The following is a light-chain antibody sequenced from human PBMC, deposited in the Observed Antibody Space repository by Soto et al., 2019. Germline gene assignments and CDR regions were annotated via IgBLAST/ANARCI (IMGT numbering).Light chain of an antibody. Sequence: DIVMTQSPDSLAVSLGERATINCKSSQSGLYSSNNKNYIAWYQQKPGQPPKLLIYWASTRESGVPDRFSGSGSGTDITLTISSLQAEEVAVYYCQQYYSTPFTIGPGTKVDIK. CDR2: WAS. CDR3: QQYYSTPFT. V-gene: IGKV4-1*01. J-gene: IGKJ3*01. CDR1: QSGLYSSNNKNY.